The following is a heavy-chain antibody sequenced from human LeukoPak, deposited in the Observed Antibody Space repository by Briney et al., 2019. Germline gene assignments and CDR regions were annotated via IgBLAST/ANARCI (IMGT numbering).Heavy chain of an antibody. J-gene: IGHJ4*02. CDR2: INPNSGGT. CDR3: ARVVKSPGYSSSWYSY. Sequence: ASVKVSCKASGYPFTGQYLHWVRQAPGQGLEWMGWINPNSGGTNYVQKFQGRVTMTRDTSITTAYMELSRLRSDDTAVYYCARVVKSPGYSSSWYSYWGQGTLVTVSS. CDR1: GYPFTGQY. V-gene: IGHV1-2*02. D-gene: IGHD6-13*01.